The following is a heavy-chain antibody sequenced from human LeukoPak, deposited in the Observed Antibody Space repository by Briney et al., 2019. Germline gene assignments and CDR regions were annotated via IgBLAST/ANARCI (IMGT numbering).Heavy chain of an antibody. D-gene: IGHD2-21*01. V-gene: IGHV1-24*01. J-gene: IGHJ6*02. Sequence: ASVKVSCKVSGYTLTGLSMHWVRQAPGKGLEWMGGFDPEDGETIYAQKFQGRVTMTEDTSTDTAYMELSSLRSEDTAVYYCATRSQVRVEVIYYYYGMDVWGQGTTVTVSS. CDR2: FDPEDGET. CDR1: GYTLTGLS. CDR3: ATRSQVRVEVIYYYYGMDV.